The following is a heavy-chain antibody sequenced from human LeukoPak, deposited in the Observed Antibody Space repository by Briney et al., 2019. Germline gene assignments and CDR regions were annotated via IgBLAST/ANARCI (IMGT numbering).Heavy chain of an antibody. Sequence: PSETLSLTCTVSGGSVSSTRHYWGWIRQPPGKGLEWIGNMYYSGSTYYNPSLRSRVTTSVDTSKNQLSLKLSSVTAADTAVYYCARGLGGSSGCFGYWGQGTLVTVSS. D-gene: IGHD6-19*01. V-gene: IGHV4-39*07. CDR3: ARGLGGSSGCFGY. J-gene: IGHJ4*02. CDR1: GGSVSSTRHY. CDR2: MYYSGST.